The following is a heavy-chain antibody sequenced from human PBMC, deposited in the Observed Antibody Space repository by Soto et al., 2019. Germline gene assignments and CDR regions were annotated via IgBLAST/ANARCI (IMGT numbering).Heavy chain of an antibody. CDR1: GFTFSSYA. CDR2: ISGSGGST. Sequence: SCAASGFTFSSYAMSWVRQAPGKGLEWVSAISGSGGSTYYADSVKGRFTIPRDNSKNTLYLQMNSLRAEDTAVYYCAKDRQQWLVLWFDPWGQGTLVTVSS. V-gene: IGHV3-23*01. J-gene: IGHJ5*02. CDR3: AKDRQQWLVLWFDP. D-gene: IGHD6-19*01.